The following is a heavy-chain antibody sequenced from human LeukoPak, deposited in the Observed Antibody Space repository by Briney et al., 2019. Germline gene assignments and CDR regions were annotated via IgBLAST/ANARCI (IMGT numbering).Heavy chain of an antibody. V-gene: IGHV4-38-2*01. CDR1: DYSISSGYY. J-gene: IGHJ4*02. CDR2: IYHSGST. Sequence: PSETLSLTCAVSDYSISSGYYWGWIRQPPGKGLEWIGSIYHSGSTYYNPSLKSRVTISVDTSKNQFSLKLSSVTAADTAVYCCAKEVYSYGFTPFDYWGQGTLVTVSS. D-gene: IGHD5-18*01. CDR3: AKEVYSYGFTPFDY.